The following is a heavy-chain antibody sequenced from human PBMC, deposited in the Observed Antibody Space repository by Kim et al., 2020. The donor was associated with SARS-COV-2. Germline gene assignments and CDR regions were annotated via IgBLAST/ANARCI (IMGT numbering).Heavy chain of an antibody. Sequence: SETLSLTCTVSGGSISSGSYYWSWIRQPAGKGLEWIGRIYTSGSTNYNPSLKSRVTISVDTSKNQFSLKLSSVTAADTAVYYCASKGSGSYLNDAFDIWGQGTMVTVSS. CDR2: IYTSGST. D-gene: IGHD3-10*01. CDR3: ASKGSGSYLNDAFDI. CDR1: GGSISSGSYY. J-gene: IGHJ3*02. V-gene: IGHV4-61*02.